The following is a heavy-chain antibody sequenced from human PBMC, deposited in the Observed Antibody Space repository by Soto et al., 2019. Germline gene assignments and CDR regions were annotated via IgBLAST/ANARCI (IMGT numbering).Heavy chain of an antibody. CDR3: AREGYCSGGSCYDAFDI. J-gene: IGHJ3*02. CDR2: INSDGSST. V-gene: IGHV3-74*01. Sequence: EVQLVESGGGLVQPGGSLRLSCAASGFTFSSYWMHWVRQAPGKGLVWVSRINSDGSSTSYADSVKGRFTISRDNAKNTLYLQMNSLRAEDTAVYYCAREGYCSGGSCYDAFDIWGQGTMVTVSS. D-gene: IGHD2-15*01. CDR1: GFTFSSYW.